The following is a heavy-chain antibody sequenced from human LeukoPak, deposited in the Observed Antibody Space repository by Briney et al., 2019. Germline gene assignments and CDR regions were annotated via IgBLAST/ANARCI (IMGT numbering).Heavy chain of an antibody. V-gene: IGHV3-21*01. CDR3: ARKAGNDFDY. D-gene: IGHD3-10*01. CDR1: GFTFSSYS. Sequence: PGGSLRLSCAASGFTFSSYSMNWVRQAPGEGLGWVSSISSSSSYIYYADSVKGRFTISRDNAKNSLYLQMNSLRAEDTAVYYCARKAGNDFDYWGQGTLVTVSS. CDR2: ISSSSSYI. J-gene: IGHJ4*02.